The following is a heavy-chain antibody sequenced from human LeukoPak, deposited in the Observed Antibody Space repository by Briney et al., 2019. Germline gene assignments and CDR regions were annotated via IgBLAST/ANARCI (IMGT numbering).Heavy chain of an antibody. D-gene: IGHD6-19*01. Sequence: GGSLRLSCAASGFSFSSYGMHWVRQAPGKGLEWVAVTWYEGSNKYYVDSVQGRFTISRDNSKNTLYLQMNSLRAEDTAVYYCASEIAVAGRDYWGQGTLVTVSS. CDR2: TWYEGSNK. CDR3: ASEIAVAGRDY. V-gene: IGHV3-33*01. CDR1: GFSFSSYG. J-gene: IGHJ4*02.